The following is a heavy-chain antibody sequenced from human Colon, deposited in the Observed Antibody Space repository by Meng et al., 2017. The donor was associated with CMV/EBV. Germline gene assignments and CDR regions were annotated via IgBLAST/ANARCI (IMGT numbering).Heavy chain of an antibody. D-gene: IGHD6-13*01. CDR1: GFSFSTYW. CDR3: ARDDIAGIAAADTFDY. Sequence: GESLKISCAASGFSFSTYWMTWVRQAPGKGLEWVAKIKQDGSEKDYVDSVKGRFTISRDNAKKTVYLQINGLRAEDTAVYYCARDDIAGIAAADTFDYWGQGTLVTVSS. V-gene: IGHV3-7*01. CDR2: IKQDGSEK. J-gene: IGHJ4*02.